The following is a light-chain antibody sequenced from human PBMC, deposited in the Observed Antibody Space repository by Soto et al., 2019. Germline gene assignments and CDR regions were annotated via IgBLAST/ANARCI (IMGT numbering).Light chain of an antibody. J-gene: IGKJ1*01. V-gene: IGKV1-5*03. Sequence: DIDVTLSNSTLSVSVGDRFTITCRASQTISSWLAWYQQKPGKAPKLLIYKASTLKSGVPSRFSGSGSGTEFTLTISSLQPDDCATYYCQHYNIYSEAFGQGTKV. CDR1: QTISSW. CDR3: QHYNIYSEA. CDR2: KAS.